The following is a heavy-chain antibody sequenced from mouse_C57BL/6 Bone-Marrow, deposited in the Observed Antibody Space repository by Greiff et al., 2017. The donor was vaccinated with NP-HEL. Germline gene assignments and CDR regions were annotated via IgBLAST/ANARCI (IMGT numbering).Heavy chain of an antibody. CDR2: INPNNGGT. Sequence: EVQLQQSGPELVKPGASVKISCKASGYTFTDYYMNWVKQSHGKSLEWIGDINPNNGGTSYNQKFKGKATLTVDKSSSTAYMELRSLTSEDSAVYYCARDGPLFDPRDDYWGKGTTLTVSS. D-gene: IGHD3-1*01. CDR1: GYTFTDYY. CDR3: ARDGPLFDPRDDY. V-gene: IGHV1-26*01. J-gene: IGHJ2*01.